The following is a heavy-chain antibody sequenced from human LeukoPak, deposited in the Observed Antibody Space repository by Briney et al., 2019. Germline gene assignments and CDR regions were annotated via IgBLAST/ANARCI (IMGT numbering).Heavy chain of an antibody. CDR1: GGSMNGYY. CDR3: ARHSRQYDTDAYQTVFDY. V-gene: IGHV4-59*08. Sequence: SETLSLTCTVSGGSMNGYYWSWIRQPPGKGLEWIGFIHNSGRTNYEPSLVSRVTMSVDTSENQFSLKLISVTAADTAVYYCARHSRQYDTDAYQTVFDYWGQGALVTVSS. J-gene: IGHJ4*02. CDR2: IHNSGRT. D-gene: IGHD3-16*01.